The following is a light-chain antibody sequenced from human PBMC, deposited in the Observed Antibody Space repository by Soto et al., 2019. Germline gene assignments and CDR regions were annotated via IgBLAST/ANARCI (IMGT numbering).Light chain of an antibody. CDR2: AVS. J-gene: IGKJ2*03. Sequence: EIVLTQSPGTLSLSPGERATLSCRASQSVDSRYLAWYQQKPGQAPRLLIYAVSSRATGIPDRFSGSGSGTDFTLTISRLEAEDFAEYYCQQYGNSPRYSFGQGTKLELK. V-gene: IGKV3-20*01. CDR3: QQYGNSPRYS. CDR1: QSVDSRY.